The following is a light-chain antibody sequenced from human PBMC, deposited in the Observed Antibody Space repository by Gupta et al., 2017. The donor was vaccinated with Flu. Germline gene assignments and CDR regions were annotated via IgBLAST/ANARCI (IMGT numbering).Light chain of an antibody. J-gene: IGLJ3*02. Sequence: RVTISCSGTTSNIRSNPVNWYQQVPGTVPKLLIHNNSQRPSGVPERFSGSKSGTSASLAISGLLVEDEADYYCAAWDDSRNGWVFGGGTKLTVL. V-gene: IGLV1-44*01. CDR1: TSNIRSNP. CDR2: NNS. CDR3: AAWDDSRNGWV.